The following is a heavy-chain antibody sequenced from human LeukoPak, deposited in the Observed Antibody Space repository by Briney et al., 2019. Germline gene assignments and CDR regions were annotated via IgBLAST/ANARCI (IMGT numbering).Heavy chain of an antibody. J-gene: IGHJ4*02. V-gene: IGHV3-20*04. Sequence: GGTLRLSCAASGFTFDDYAMSWVRQAPGKGLEWVSGINWNGDNTGSADSVKGRFTISRDNAKNSLYLEMNSLRAEDTALYYCAATYSGNWEFDYWGQGTLVTVSS. CDR2: INWNGDNT. CDR1: GFTFDDYA. CDR3: AATYSGNWEFDY. D-gene: IGHD1-26*01.